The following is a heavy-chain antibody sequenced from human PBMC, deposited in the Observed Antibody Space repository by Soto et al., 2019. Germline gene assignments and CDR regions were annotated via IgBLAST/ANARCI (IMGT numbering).Heavy chain of an antibody. CDR2: IHHSGST. V-gene: IGHV4-59*08. J-gene: IGHJ4*02. CDR3: ARQTTVFAPGCFDN. Sequence: SETLSLTCTVSGGSISSYYWSWIRQPPGKGLEWIGCIHHSGSTNYNPSLKSRVTISVDTSKNQFSLKLSSVTAADTAVYYCARQTTVFAPGCFDNWGQGTLVTVSS. CDR1: GGSISSYY. D-gene: IGHD4-17*01.